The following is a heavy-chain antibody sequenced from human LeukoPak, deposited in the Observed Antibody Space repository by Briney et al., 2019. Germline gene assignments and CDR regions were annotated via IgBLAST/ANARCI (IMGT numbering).Heavy chain of an antibody. CDR2: IKQDGGAK. J-gene: IGHJ4*02. CDR3: TRDAFQSGPWTYRFDY. D-gene: IGHD3-16*02. Sequence: GGSLRLSCAASGFTFTSYAMSWVRQAPGKGLEWVANIKQDGGAKYYVDSVKGRFTISRDNAQNSLYLQMNGLRADDTAVYYCTRDAFQSGPWTYRFDYWGQGTLVTVSS. V-gene: IGHV3-7*03. CDR1: GFTFTSYA.